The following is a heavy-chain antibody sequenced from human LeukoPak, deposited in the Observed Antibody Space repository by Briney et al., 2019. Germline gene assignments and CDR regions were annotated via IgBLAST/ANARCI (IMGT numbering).Heavy chain of an antibody. CDR3: ACHDWFDR. J-gene: IGHJ5*02. CDR1: GFTFSTYD. Sequence: GGSLRLSCAASGFTFSTYDMSWVRQAPGKGLAWVSVIYSGGSTYYADSVKGRFTISRGNSKNTLYLQMNSLRAEDTAVYYCACHDWFDRWGQGTLVTVSS. V-gene: IGHV3-66*04. CDR2: IYSGGST.